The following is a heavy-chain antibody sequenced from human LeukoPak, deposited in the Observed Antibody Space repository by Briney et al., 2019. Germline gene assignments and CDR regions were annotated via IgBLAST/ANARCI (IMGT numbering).Heavy chain of an antibody. CDR2: ISSSSSYI. Sequence: GGSLRLSCAASGFTFSSYSMNWVRQAPGKGLEWVSSISSSSSYIYYADSVKGRFTISRDNAKNSLYLQTNSLRAEDTAVYYCARDPRRDGYSYFDYWGQGTLVTVSS. D-gene: IGHD5-24*01. J-gene: IGHJ4*02. CDR1: GFTFSSYS. CDR3: ARDPRRDGYSYFDY. V-gene: IGHV3-21*01.